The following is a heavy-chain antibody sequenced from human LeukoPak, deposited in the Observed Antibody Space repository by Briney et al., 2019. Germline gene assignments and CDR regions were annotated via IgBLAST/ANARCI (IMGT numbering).Heavy chain of an antibody. J-gene: IGHJ3*02. CDR2: MYYSGNT. V-gene: IGHV4-59*08. CDR3: ARHTLVGARNAFDI. Sequence: SETLSLICNVSGGSISSYYWSWIRQPPGKGLEWIGYMYYSGNTNYNPSLKSRVTTSVDSSKNQFSLKLSSVTAADTAVYYCARHTLVGARNAFDIWGQGTMVTVSS. D-gene: IGHD1-26*01. CDR1: GGSISSYY.